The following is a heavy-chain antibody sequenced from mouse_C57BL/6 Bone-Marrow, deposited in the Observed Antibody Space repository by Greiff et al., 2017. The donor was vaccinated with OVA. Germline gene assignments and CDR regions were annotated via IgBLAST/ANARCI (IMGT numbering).Heavy chain of an antibody. Sequence: VKLQQPGAELVTPGASVKLSCKASGYTFTSYWMHWVKQRPGRGLEWIGRIDPNSGGPKYNEKLKSKATLTVDKPSSTAYMQLSSRTSEDSAVYYCARRYCSSYDFDYWGQGTTLTVSS. V-gene: IGHV1-72*01. CDR1: GYTFTSYW. D-gene: IGHD1-1*01. CDR3: ARRYCSSYDFDY. J-gene: IGHJ2*01. CDR2: IDPNSGGP.